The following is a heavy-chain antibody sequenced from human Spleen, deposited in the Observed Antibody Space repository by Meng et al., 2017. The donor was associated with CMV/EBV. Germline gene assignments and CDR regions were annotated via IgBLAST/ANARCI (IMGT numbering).Heavy chain of an antibody. CDR2: IHHSGTT. V-gene: IGHV4-4*01. D-gene: IGHD3/OR15-3a*01. J-gene: IGHJ4*02. Sequence: STSMTWWRWVRQPPGKGLELIVGIHHSGTTNFNPSLKSRVTISVDKSKNQFSLRLSSVTAADTAVYFCARDHDNVWTGYSQRYFEHWGQGTLVTVSS. CDR1: STSMTW. CDR3: ARDHDNVWTGYSQRYFEH.